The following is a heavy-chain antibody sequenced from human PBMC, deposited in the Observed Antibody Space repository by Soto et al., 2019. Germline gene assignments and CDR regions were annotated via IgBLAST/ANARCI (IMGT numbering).Heavy chain of an antibody. V-gene: IGHV3-30-3*01. CDR1: GFTFSSYA. CDR3: ARQNYWAFDI. J-gene: IGHJ3*02. CDR2: ISYDGSNK. Sequence: QVQLVESGGGVVQPGRSLRLSCAASGFTFSSYAMHWVRQAPGKGLEWVAVISYDGSNKYYADSVKGRFTISRDNSKNTLYLQMNSLRAEDTAVYYCARQNYWAFDIWGQGTMVTVSS. D-gene: IGHD1-7*01.